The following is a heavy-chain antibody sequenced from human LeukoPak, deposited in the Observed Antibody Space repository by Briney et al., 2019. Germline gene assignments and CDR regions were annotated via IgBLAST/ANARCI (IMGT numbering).Heavy chain of an antibody. Sequence: ASVKVSCKASGYTFTDYYIHWVRQAPGQGLEWMAWINPNSGDTSYAPKFQGRVTMTRDTSLTATYMELSRLRSDDTAFYYCARENDSQKGYFDYWGQGTLVTASS. CDR1: GYTFTDYY. J-gene: IGHJ4*02. V-gene: IGHV1-2*02. D-gene: IGHD2-15*01. CDR3: ARENDSQKGYFDY. CDR2: INPNSGDT.